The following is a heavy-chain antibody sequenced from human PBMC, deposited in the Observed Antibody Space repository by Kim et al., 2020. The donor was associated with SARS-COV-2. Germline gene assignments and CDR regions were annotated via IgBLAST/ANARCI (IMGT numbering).Heavy chain of an antibody. Sequence: YTTEYAASVTGRFTISRDDSKNSLYLQMNSLKTEDTAVYYCGRVVGPIRDWGQGTLVTVSS. D-gene: IGHD1-26*01. V-gene: IGHV3-72*01. J-gene: IGHJ4*02. CDR2: YTT. CDR3: GRVVGPIRD.